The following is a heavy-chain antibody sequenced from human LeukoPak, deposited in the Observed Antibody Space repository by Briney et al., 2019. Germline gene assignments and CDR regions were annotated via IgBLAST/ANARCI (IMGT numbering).Heavy chain of an antibody. Sequence: SETLSLTCAVYGGSFSGYYWSWIRQPPGKGLEWIGEINHSGSTNYNPSLKSRVTISVDTSKNQFSLKLSSVTAADTAVYYCASQYTTYAFDIWGQGTLLTVSS. D-gene: IGHD2-2*02. CDR1: GGSFSGYY. J-gene: IGHJ3*02. CDR3: ASQYTTYAFDI. CDR2: INHSGST. V-gene: IGHV4-34*01.